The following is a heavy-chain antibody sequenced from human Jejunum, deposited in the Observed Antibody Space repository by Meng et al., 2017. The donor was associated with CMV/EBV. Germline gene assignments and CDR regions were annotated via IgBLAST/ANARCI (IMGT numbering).Heavy chain of an antibody. CDR2: LNPRGGST. CDR1: TNFD. Sequence: TNFDRHRVRQAQGKGLEWMGILNPRGGSTTDVQKFQGRVTMTSDTATSTVYMELSSLRPDDTAVYYCARDLSVDYDDFRTWYYAFDLWGQGTLVTVSS. CDR3: ARDLSVDYDDFRTWYYAFDL. J-gene: IGHJ4*02. D-gene: IGHD4-17*01. V-gene: IGHV1-46*01.